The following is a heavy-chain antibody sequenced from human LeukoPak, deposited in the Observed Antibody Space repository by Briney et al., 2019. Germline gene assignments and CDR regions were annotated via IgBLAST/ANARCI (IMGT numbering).Heavy chain of an antibody. CDR2: ISSTSYI. D-gene: IGHD5-18*01. Sequence: PGGSLRLSCAASGFTFTAYTINWVRQAPRKGLEWVSSISSTSYIYYADSVKGRFTISRDNAKNSVYLQMNSLRAEDTAVYYCARDTAMVKFDPWGQGTLVTVSS. CDR3: ARDTAMVKFDP. J-gene: IGHJ5*02. CDR1: GFTFTAYT. V-gene: IGHV3-21*01.